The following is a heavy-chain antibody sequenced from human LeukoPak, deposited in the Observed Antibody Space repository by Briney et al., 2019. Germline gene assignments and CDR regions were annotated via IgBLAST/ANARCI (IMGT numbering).Heavy chain of an antibody. CDR2: ISYDGSNK. CDR1: GFTFSSYA. Sequence: GGSLRLSCAASGFTFSSYAMHWVRQAPGKGLEWVAVISYDGSNKYYADSVKGRFTISRDNSKNTLYLQMNSLRIEDTAVYYCAGRIAAAVPGDAFDIWGQGTMVTVSS. D-gene: IGHD6-13*01. CDR3: AGRIAAAVPGDAFDI. V-gene: IGHV3-30-3*01. J-gene: IGHJ3*02.